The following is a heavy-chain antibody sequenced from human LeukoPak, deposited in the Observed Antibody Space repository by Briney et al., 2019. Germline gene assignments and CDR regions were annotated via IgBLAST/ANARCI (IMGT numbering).Heavy chain of an antibody. D-gene: IGHD6-19*01. CDR3: ARSSGWFLTD. V-gene: IGHV3-7*01. Sequence: GGSLRLSCAASGFIFSTYWMNWVRQAPGKGLEWVANIKQDGSEKYYVDSVQGRFTISRDNAKNSLYLQMNSLRAEDTAVYYCARSSGWFLTDWGQGTMVTVSS. J-gene: IGHJ3*01. CDR1: GFIFSTYW. CDR2: IKQDGSEK.